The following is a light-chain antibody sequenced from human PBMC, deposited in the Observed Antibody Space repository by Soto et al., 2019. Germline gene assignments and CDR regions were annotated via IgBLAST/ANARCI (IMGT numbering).Light chain of an antibody. J-gene: IGKJ2*01. CDR3: MQGTHWPLYT. CDR1: QSLLHSNGYNY. V-gene: IGKV2-30*02. Sequence: DIVMTQSPLSLPVTPGEPASISCRSSQSLLHSNGYNYLDWYLQKPGQSPRRLIYKISNRDSGVPDRFSGSGSGTDFTLMISRVEAEDVGVYYCMQGTHWPLYTFGQGTKLEIK. CDR2: KIS.